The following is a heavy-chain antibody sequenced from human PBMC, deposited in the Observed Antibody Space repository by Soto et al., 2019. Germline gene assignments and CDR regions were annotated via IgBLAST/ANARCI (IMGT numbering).Heavy chain of an antibody. Sequence: EVQLVESGGGLVQPGGSLRLSCAASGFTFNNYWIHWVRQVPGKGLVRVSRINDDGSTTNYADSVKGRFTISRDNAKNTVYLQMNSLRAEDAAVYYCARGDFRQWLLDHWGQGTLVTVSS. J-gene: IGHJ4*02. CDR1: GFTFNNYW. D-gene: IGHD6-19*01. V-gene: IGHV3-74*01. CDR2: INDDGSTT. CDR3: ARGDFRQWLLDH.